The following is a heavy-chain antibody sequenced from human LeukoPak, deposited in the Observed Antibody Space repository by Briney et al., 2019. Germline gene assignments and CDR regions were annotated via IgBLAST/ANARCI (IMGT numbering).Heavy chain of an antibody. CDR1: GGTFSSYA. CDR3: RKAPFYNWNSVWYYYNMAV. Sequence: SVKVSCKASGGTFSSYAISWVRQAPGQGLEWRGGIIPIFGTANYAQKFQGRVTITGEESTGTAYMERSSLRSRDTAGNYVRKAPFYNWNSVWYYYNMAVWGKGTTVTVSS. D-gene: IGHD1/OR15-1a*01. J-gene: IGHJ6*03. V-gene: IGHV1-69*13. CDR2: IIPIFGTA.